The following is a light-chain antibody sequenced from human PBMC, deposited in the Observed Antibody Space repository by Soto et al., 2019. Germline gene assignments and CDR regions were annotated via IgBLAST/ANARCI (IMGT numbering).Light chain of an antibody. CDR3: AAWDDSLSGHVV. J-gene: IGLJ2*01. CDR2: RNN. V-gene: IGLV1-47*01. Sequence: QSVLTQPPSASGTPGQGVTISCSGSSSNIGSNYVYWYQQPPGTAPKLLIYRNNQRLSGVPDRFSGSKSGTAASLAISGLRSEDESDYYCAAWDDSLSGHVVFGGGTKLTVL. CDR1: SSNIGSNY.